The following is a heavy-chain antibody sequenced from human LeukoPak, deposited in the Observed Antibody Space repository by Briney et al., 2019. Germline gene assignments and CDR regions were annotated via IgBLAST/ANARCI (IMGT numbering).Heavy chain of an antibody. V-gene: IGHV4-38-2*01. CDR1: GYSISSGYY. CDR2: IYHSGST. J-gene: IGHJ4*02. D-gene: IGHD3-22*01. CDR3: ARLSSRYYHFDY. Sequence: SETLSLTCAVSGYSISSGYYWGWIRQPPGKGLEWIGSIYHSGSTYYNPSLKSRVTISVDTSKNQFSLKLSSVTAADTAVYYCARLSSRYYHFDYWGQGTLVTVSS.